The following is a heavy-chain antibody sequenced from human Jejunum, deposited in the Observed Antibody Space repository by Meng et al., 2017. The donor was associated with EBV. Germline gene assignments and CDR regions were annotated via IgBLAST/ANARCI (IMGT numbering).Heavy chain of an antibody. CDR3: AHTRVLTGYVYFDY. CDR2: IYWDDDQ. J-gene: IGHJ4*02. CDR1: VFSLNTTAVC. V-gene: IGHV2-5*02. Sequence: LKASFRTLVTPAPPLTRSCRLSVFSLNTTAVCVVWIRQPPGKALEWLAVIYWDDDQRYSPSLNNRLTITKDTSKNQVVLTMTNMDPVDTATYYCAHTRVLTGYVYFDYWGQGTLVTVSS. D-gene: IGHD3-9*01.